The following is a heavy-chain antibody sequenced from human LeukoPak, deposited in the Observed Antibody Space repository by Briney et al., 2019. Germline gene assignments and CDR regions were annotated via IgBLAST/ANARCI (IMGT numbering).Heavy chain of an antibody. D-gene: IGHD3-22*01. CDR3: AKGPFFYYDSSGYNYFDY. V-gene: IGHV3-23*01. CDR2: ISGSGGST. J-gene: IGHJ4*02. CDR1: GFTFSSYA. Sequence: PGGSLRLSCAASGFTFSSYAMSWVRQAPGKGLEWVSAISGSGGSTYYADSVKGRFTISRDNSKSTLYLQMNSLRAEDTAVYYCAKGPFFYYDSSGYNYFDYWGQGTLVTVSS.